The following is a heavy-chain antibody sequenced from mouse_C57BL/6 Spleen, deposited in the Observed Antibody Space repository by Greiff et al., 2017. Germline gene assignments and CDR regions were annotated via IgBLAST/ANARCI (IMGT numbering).Heavy chain of an antibody. CDR2: ISYDGSN. V-gene: IGHV3-6*01. CDR1: GYSITSGYY. CDR3: ARVGPDYFDY. J-gene: IGHJ2*01. Sequence: VQLQQSGPGLVKPSQSLSLTCSVTGYSITSGYYWNWIRQFPGNKLEWMGYISYDGSNNYNPSLKNRISITRDTSKNQFFLKLNSVTTEDTATYYCARVGPDYFDYWGQGTTLTVSS.